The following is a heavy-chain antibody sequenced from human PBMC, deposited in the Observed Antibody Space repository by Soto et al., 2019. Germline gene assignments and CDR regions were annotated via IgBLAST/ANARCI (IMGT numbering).Heavy chain of an antibody. J-gene: IGHJ5*02. CDR3: ARFDCSGGSCYSSVS. CDR1: SGSISSSNW. V-gene: IGHV4-4*02. Sequence: QVQLQESGPGLVKPSGTLSLTCAVSSGSISSSNWWSWVRQPPGKGLEWIGEIYHSGSTNYNPSLKCRVTISVDKSKNQFSLKLSSVTAADTAVYYCARFDCSGGSCYSSVSWGQGTLVTVSS. CDR2: IYHSGST. D-gene: IGHD2-15*01.